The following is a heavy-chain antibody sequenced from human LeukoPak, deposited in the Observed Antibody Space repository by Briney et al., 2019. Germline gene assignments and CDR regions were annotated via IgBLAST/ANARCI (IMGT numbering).Heavy chain of an antibody. Sequence: SETLSLTCTVSGGPISSYYWTWIRHPPGKGLGLEWIGYIYYSGGTNYNPSLKSRVTISIDTSKNQVSLKLSSVTAADTAVYYCARLWDSSSSLDYWGQGTLVTVSS. J-gene: IGHJ4*02. CDR1: GGPISSYY. V-gene: IGHV4-59*08. D-gene: IGHD6-6*01. CDR2: IYYSGGT. CDR3: ARLWDSSSSLDY.